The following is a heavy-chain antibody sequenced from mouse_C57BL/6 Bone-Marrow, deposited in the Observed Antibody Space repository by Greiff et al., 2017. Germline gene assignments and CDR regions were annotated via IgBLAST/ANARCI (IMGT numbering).Heavy chain of an antibody. CDR1: GYTFTSYW. V-gene: IGHV1-69*01. J-gene: IGHJ4*01. CDR2: IDPSDSFT. Sequence: QVQLHQPGAELVMPGASVKLSCKASGYTFTSYWMHWVKQRPGQGLEWIGEIDPSDSFTNYNQKFKGKSTLTVDKSSSTAYMQLNSLTAEASAVYNCARDSNVFYYAMDYWGKGTSVTVSS. CDR3: ARDSNVFYYAMDY. D-gene: IGHD2-5*01.